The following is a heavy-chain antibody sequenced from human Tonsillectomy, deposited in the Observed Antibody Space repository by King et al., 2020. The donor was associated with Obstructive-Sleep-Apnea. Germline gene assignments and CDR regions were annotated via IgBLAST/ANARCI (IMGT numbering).Heavy chain of an antibody. J-gene: IGHJ4*02. CDR1: GVSVSSGSHY. Sequence: QLQESGPGLVRPSQTLSLTCTVSGVSVSSGSHYWSWIRQPPGKGLEWIGYIYYSGSTNYNPSLKSRVTISVDMSKNQFSLKLSSVSAADTAVYYCARTSGSFPPYYFAYWGQGTLATVSS. CDR3: ARTSGSFPPYYFAY. D-gene: IGHD3-10*01. CDR2: IYYSGST. V-gene: IGHV4-61*01.